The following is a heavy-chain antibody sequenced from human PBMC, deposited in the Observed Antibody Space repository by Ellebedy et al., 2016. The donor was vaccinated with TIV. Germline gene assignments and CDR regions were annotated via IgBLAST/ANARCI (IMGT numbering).Heavy chain of an antibody. Sequence: GGSLRLSXATSGFTFTTYAMHWVRQTPGKGLEWVAIVRQDGSHENYVDSVKGRFTISRDNAKNSLYLQMSSLRAEDTAVYYCARDSGYDWLVDHWGQGTLVTVSS. D-gene: IGHD5-12*01. V-gene: IGHV3-33*01. J-gene: IGHJ5*02. CDR3: ARDSGYDWLVDH. CDR2: VRQDGSHE. CDR1: GFTFTTYA.